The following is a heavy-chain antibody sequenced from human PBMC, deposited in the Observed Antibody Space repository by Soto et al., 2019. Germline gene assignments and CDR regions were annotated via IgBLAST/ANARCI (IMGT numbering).Heavy chain of an antibody. J-gene: IGHJ3*02. V-gene: IGHV1-3*01. D-gene: IGHD4-17*01. CDR2: INAGNGNT. Sequence: ASVKVSCKASGYTFTSYAMHWVRQAPGQRLEWMGWINAGNGNTKYSQKFQGRVTITADESTSTAYMELSSLRSEDTAVYYCARGHEYGGNSDAFDIWGQGTMVTVSS. CDR3: ARGHEYGGNSDAFDI. CDR1: GYTFTSYA.